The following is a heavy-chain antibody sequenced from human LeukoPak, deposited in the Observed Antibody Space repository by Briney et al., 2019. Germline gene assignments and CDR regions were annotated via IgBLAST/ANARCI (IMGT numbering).Heavy chain of an antibody. Sequence: GGSLRLSCAASGFTFSSYDMHWVRQAIGKGLEWVSAVGTVGDTYYPGSVKGRFTISRENAKNSLYLQMNSLRAGDTAVYYCARQWETAVAGTGFDYWGQGTLVTVSS. CDR3: ARQWETAVAGTGFDY. D-gene: IGHD6-19*01. CDR1: GFTFSSYD. J-gene: IGHJ4*02. CDR2: VGTVGDT. V-gene: IGHV3-13*01.